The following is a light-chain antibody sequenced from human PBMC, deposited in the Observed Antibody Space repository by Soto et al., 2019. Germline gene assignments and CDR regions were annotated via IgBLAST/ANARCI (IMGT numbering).Light chain of an antibody. V-gene: IGLV2-14*01. J-gene: IGLJ3*02. CDR3: SSYTGSSTLV. CDR2: DVS. Sequence: QSVLTQPASVSGSHGQSITISCTGPSSDVGGYNYVSWYQQHPVKAPKLMIYDVSNRPSGFSNRFSGSKSGNTASLTISGLQAEDEADYYCSSYTGSSTLVFGGGTKLTFL. CDR1: SSDVGGYNY.